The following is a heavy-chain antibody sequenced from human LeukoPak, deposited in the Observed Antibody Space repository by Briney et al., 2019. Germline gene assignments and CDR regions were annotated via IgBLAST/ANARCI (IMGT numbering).Heavy chain of an antibody. V-gene: IGHV4-61*02. CDR1: GGSISSGSYY. CDR3: ARSYDSRSRWFDP. D-gene: IGHD3-22*01. J-gene: IGHJ5*02. CDR2: IYTSGST. Sequence: PSQTLSLTCTVSGGSISSGSYYWSWIRQPAGKGLEWIGRIYTSGSTNYNPSLKSRVTISVDTSKNQFSLKLSSVTAADTAVYYCARSYDSRSRWFDPWGQGTLVTVSS.